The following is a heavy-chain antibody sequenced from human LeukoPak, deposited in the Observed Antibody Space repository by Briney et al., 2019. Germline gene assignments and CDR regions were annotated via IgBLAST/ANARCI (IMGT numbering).Heavy chain of an antibody. J-gene: IGHJ4*02. V-gene: IGHV3-23*01. D-gene: IGHD5-18*01. CDR1: GFTFSSYA. CDR2: ISGSGGST. CDR3: AKDHSSGLVYNSWTAMVDGYFDY. Sequence: PGGSLRLSCAASGFTFSSYAMSWVRQAPGKGLEWVSAISGSGGSTYYADSVKGRFTISRDNSKNTLYLQMNSLRAEDTAVYYCAKDHSSGLVYNSWTAMVDGYFDYWGQGTLVTVSS.